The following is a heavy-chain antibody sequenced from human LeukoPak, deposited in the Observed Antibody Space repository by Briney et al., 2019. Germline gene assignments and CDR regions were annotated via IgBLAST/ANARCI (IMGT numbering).Heavy chain of an antibody. Sequence: ASVKVSCKASGYTFTSYDISWVRQATGQGLEWMGWMNPNSGNTGYAQKFQGRVTMTRNTSISTAYMELSSLKPEDTAVYYCARLITGLTGNWFDPWGQGTLVTVSS. J-gene: IGHJ5*02. V-gene: IGHV1-8*01. CDR2: MNPNSGNT. CDR3: ARLITGLTGNWFDP. D-gene: IGHD1-20*01. CDR1: GYTFTSYD.